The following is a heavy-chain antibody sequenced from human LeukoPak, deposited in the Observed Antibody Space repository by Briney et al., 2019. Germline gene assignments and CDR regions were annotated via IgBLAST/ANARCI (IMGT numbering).Heavy chain of an antibody. Sequence: GGSLRLSCAGSGFTFSSYDMNWVRQAPGKGLEWVSYISTSGTIIYYADSMKGRFTISRDNAKNSLYLQMNSLRAEDTAVYYCARDATEVTRLDYWGQGILVTVSS. V-gene: IGHV3-48*04. CDR2: ISTSGTII. J-gene: IGHJ4*02. CDR1: GFTFSSYD. D-gene: IGHD5-18*01. CDR3: ARDATEVTRLDY.